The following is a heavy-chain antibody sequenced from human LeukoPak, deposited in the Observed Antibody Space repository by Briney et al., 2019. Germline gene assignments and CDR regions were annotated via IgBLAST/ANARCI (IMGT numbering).Heavy chain of an antibody. V-gene: IGHV3-21*01. CDR1: GFTFSSYS. CDR3: ARDYYGSGSYYTPSFDY. J-gene: IGHJ4*02. CDR2: TSSSSSYI. Sequence: GGSLRLSCAASGFTFSSYSMNWVRQAPGKGLEWVSSTSSSSSYIYYADSVKGRFTISRDNAKNSLYLQMNSLRAEDTAVYYCARDYYGSGSYYTPSFDYWGQGTLVTVSS. D-gene: IGHD3-10*01.